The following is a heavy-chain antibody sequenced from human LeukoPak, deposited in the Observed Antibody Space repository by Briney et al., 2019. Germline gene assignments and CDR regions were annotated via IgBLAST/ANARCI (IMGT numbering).Heavy chain of an antibody. Sequence: SETLSLTCTVSGGSISGYYWSWIRQPPGKGLEWIGYIHYSGNTNYNPSLKSRVTISVDTSKNQFSLKLSSVTAADTAVYYCARRRAEGGSNGLYNWFDPWGQGTLVTVSS. CDR2: IHYSGNT. V-gene: IGHV4-59*01. CDR1: GGSISGYY. D-gene: IGHD6-13*01. CDR3: ARRRAEGGSNGLYNWFDP. J-gene: IGHJ5*02.